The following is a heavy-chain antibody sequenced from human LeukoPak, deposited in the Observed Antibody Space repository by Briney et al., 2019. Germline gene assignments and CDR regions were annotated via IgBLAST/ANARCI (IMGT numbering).Heavy chain of an antibody. CDR1: GYTFTSYG. J-gene: IGHJ3*02. D-gene: IGHD2-15*01. V-gene: IGHV1-18*01. CDR3: ARDIVVVVAGSDVFDI. CDR2: ISAYNGNT. Sequence: ASLKVSCKASGYTFTSYGMSWVRQAPGQGLEWMGWISAYNGNTNYAQQLKGSVTMTTATSTRSAYMELRSLRSDDTAVYYCARDIVVVVAGSDVFDIWGQGKRVPASS.